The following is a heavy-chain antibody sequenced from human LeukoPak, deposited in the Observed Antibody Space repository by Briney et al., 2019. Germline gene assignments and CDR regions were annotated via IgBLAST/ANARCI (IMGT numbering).Heavy chain of an antibody. CDR2: ISSSSSYI. Sequence: GGSLRLSCAASGFTFGSYTMNWDRQAPGKGLEWVSSISSSSSYIYYADSVKGRFTISRDNAKKSLYLQMNSLRAEDTAVYYCARGWPRGAFDIWGQGTMVTVSS. V-gene: IGHV3-21*01. CDR1: GFTFGSYT. J-gene: IGHJ3*02. CDR3: ARGWPRGAFDI. D-gene: IGHD1-26*01.